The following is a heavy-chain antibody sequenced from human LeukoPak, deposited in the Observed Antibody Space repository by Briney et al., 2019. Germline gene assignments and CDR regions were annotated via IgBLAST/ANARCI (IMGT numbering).Heavy chain of an antibody. V-gene: IGHV1-18*01. CDR2: ISAYNGNT. J-gene: IGHJ4*02. D-gene: IGHD6-19*01. CDR1: GYTFTSYG. CDR3: ARDSSGWYSKVSDY. Sequence: ASVKVSCKASGYTFTSYGISWVRQAPGQGLEWMGWISAYNGNTNYAQKLQGRVTMTTDTSTSTAYMELRSLRSDDTAVYYCARDSSGWYSKVSDYWGQGTLVTVSS.